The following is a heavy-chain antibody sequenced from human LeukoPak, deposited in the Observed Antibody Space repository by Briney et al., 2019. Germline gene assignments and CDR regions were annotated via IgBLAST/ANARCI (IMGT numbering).Heavy chain of an antibody. CDR2: ISYDGTNK. CDR3: VRSPTYYNMDV. J-gene: IGHJ6*03. V-gene: IGHV3-30*04. Sequence: GGSLRLSCAASGCTFSNHVIHWVRQAPGKGLEWLAVISYDGTNKYYADSVKGRFTISRDHSQSTVDLHMNNLRGADTAVYYCVRSPTYYNMDVWGKGTTVTVSS. CDR1: GCTFSNHV.